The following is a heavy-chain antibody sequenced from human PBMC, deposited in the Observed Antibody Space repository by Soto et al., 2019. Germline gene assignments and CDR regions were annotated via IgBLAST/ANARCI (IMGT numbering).Heavy chain of an antibody. D-gene: IGHD1-7*01. CDR1: GDTFSNYG. V-gene: IGHV1-69*13. CDR2: ITAIFGVA. CDR3: ARSEAVRSEAGTTVVGPNNWLDP. Sequence: GASVKVSCKASGDTFSNYGITWVRQAPGQGLEYMGGITAIFGVAIYAPKFQGRVTISADESTSTAYMELNSLRSEDSAVYYCARSEAVRSEAGTTVVGPNNWLDPWGQGTLVTVSS. J-gene: IGHJ5*02.